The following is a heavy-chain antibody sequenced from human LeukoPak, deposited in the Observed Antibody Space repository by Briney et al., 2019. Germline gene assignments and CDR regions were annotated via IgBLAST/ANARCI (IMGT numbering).Heavy chain of an antibody. CDR1: GGSINSSSYY. J-gene: IGHJ6*03. D-gene: IGHD3-16*01. Sequence: SETLSLTCTVSGGSINSSSYYWGWIRQPPGKGLGWIGSIHFIGITYYNPSLKSRITISVDTSKNQSSLRLNSVIAADTAVYYCARIKKGDYMDVWGKGTTVTVSS. CDR3: ARIKKGDYMDV. V-gene: IGHV4-39*07. CDR2: IHFIGIT.